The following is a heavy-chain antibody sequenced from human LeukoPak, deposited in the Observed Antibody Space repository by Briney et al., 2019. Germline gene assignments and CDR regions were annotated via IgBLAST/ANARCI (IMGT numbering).Heavy chain of an antibody. CDR1: GYTFNTYG. J-gene: IGHJ5*01. CDR2: ISPYNGDT. Sequence: ASVKVSCKASGYTFNTYGITWVRQAPGQGLEWMGWISPYNGDTHYAQKFQDRVTMTTDTSTSTAYMDLRSLGFDGTAVYYCARDKAFLGYYDTSGYFQRWFDSWGQGTLVTVSS. V-gene: IGHV1-18*04. D-gene: IGHD3-22*01. CDR3: ARDKAFLGYYDTSGYFQRWFDS.